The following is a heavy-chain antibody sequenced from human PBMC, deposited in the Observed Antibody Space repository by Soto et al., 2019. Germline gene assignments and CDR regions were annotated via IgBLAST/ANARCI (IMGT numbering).Heavy chain of an antibody. D-gene: IGHD2-15*01. J-gene: IGHJ6*03. CDR1: GFTFGDYA. CDR3: TRAAGYCSGGSCYPSYYYYYMDV. V-gene: IGHV3-49*03. CDR2: IRSKAYGGTT. Sequence: GGSLRLSCTASGFTFGDYAMSWFRQAPGKGLEWVGFIRSKAYGGTTEYAASVKGRFTISRDDSKSIAYLQMNSLKTEDTAVYYCTRAAGYCSGGSCYPSYYYYYMDVWGKGTTVTVSS.